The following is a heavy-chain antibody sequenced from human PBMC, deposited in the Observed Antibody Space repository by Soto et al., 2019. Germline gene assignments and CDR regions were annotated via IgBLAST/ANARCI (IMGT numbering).Heavy chain of an antibody. CDR2: IRYSGSNK. Sequence: TGGSLRLSCAASGFTFSSYGMHWVRQAPGKGLEWVAVIRYSGSNKYYADSVKGRFTVSRDNSKNTLYLQMNSLRAEDTAVYNCAKEPVGPDWYFDLWGRGTLVTVSS. CDR3: AKEPVGPDWYFDL. CDR1: GFTFSSYG. J-gene: IGHJ2*01. V-gene: IGHV3-33*06.